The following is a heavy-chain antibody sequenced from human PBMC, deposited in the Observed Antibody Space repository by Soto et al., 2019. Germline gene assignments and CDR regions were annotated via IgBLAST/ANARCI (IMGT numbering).Heavy chain of an antibody. J-gene: IGHJ4*02. CDR1: GGSISSSSYY. CDR2: IYYSGST. D-gene: IGHD5-12*01. Sequence: SETLSLTCTVSGGSISSSSYYWGWIRQPPGKGLEWIGSIYYSGSTYYNPSLKSRVTISVDTSKNQFSLKLSSVTAADTAVYYCARANSLRFFDYWGQGTLVTVSS. V-gene: IGHV4-39*01. CDR3: ARANSLRFFDY.